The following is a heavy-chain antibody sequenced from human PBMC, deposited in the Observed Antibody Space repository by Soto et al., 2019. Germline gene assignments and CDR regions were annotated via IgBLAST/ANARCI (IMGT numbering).Heavy chain of an antibody. CDR3: ARRDTVTSY. D-gene: IGHD4-17*01. CDR1: GGSISSSSYY. Sequence: PSETLSLTCTVSGGSISSSSYYWGWIRQPPGKGLEWIGSIYYSGSTYYNPSLKSRVTISVDTSKNQFSLKLSSVTAADTAVYYCARRDTVTSYWGQGTLVTVSS. V-gene: IGHV4-39*01. CDR2: IYYSGST. J-gene: IGHJ4*02.